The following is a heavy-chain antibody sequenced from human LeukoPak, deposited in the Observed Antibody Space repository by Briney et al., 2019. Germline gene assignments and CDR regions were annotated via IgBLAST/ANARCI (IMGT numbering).Heavy chain of an antibody. J-gene: IGHJ6*03. CDR3: AKQGGLAAAVKSDPYYYYYYMDV. D-gene: IGHD6-13*01. V-gene: IGHV4-59*01. Sequence: SETLSLTCTVSGGSISSYYWSWIRQPPGKGLEWIGYIYYSGSTNYNPSLKSRVTISVDTSKNQFSLKLSSVTAAGTAVYYCAKQGGLAAAVKSDPYYYYYYMDVWGKGTTVTVSS. CDR2: IYYSGST. CDR1: GGSISSYY.